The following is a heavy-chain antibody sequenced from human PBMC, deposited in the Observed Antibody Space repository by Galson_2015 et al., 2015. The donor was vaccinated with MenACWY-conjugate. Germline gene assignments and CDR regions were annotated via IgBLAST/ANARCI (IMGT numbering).Heavy chain of an antibody. CDR3: ARVDYDGEACAY. CDR2: MKQDGSTK. CDR1: GFTFSRYW. J-gene: IGHJ4*02. V-gene: IGHV3-7*03. D-gene: IGHD4-23*01. Sequence: SLRLSCAASGFTFSRYWMTWVRQAPGKGLEWVANMKQDGSTKNYVDSVKGRFTISRDNAKNSLFLQMNNLRAEDTAVYYCARVDYDGEACAYWGQGTLVTVSP.